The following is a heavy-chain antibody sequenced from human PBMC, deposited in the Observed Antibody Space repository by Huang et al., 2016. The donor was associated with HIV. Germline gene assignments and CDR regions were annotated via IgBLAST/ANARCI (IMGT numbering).Heavy chain of an antibody. CDR3: AKDFGVAAPYYFDL. Sequence: VEFGGVSARSGGSLRLSCAAFGFSFSSYALGCVHQSPGEGLEVVSSISGSGGNTYYADSVKCRFTISRNNFDKNTVYLQMNNLKSADSCIYYCAKDFGVAAPYYFDLWGQGTPVSVSS. D-gene: IGHD3-3*01. V-gene: IGHV3-23*04. CDR2: ISGSGGNT. CDR1: GFSFSSYA. J-gene: IGHJ4*02.